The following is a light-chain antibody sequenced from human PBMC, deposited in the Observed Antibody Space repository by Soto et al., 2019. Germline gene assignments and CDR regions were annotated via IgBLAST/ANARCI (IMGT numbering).Light chain of an antibody. V-gene: IGKV3-15*01. CDR1: QSVSSN. CDR2: GAS. CDR3: QQYNNWIT. Sequence: EIVMTQSPATLSVSPGERATLSCRASQSVSSNLAWYQQKPGQAPRLLIYGASTRATGIPARFSGSGSGTXFXXTIXXLXXXDXAVYYCQQYNNWITFGQGTRLEIK. J-gene: IGKJ5*01.